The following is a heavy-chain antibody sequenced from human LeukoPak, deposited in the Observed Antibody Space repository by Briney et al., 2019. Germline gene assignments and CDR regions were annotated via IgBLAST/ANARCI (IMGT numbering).Heavy chain of an antibody. CDR3: ARVPPYGSGRGYFDY. J-gene: IGHJ4*02. CDR2: INHSGST. D-gene: IGHD3-10*01. CDR1: GGSFSGYY. Sequence: PSETLSLTCAVYGGSFSGYYWSWIRQPPGKGLEWIGEINHSGSTNYNPSLKSRVTIPVDTSKNQFSLKLSSVTAADTAVYYCARVPPYGSGRGYFDYWGQGTLVTVSS. V-gene: IGHV4-34*01.